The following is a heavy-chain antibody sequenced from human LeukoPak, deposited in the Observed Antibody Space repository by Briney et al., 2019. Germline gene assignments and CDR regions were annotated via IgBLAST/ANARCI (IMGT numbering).Heavy chain of an antibody. CDR2: ISSSGSTI. V-gene: IGHV3-11*01. Sequence: PGGSLRLSCAASGFTVSSNYMSWVRQAPGKGLEWVSYISSSGSTIYYADSVKGRFTISRDNAKNSLYLQMNSLRAEDTAVYYCARVTYDSSGYYYSYYYYYYYMDVWGKGTTVTISS. CDR3: ARVTYDSSGYYYSYYYYYYYMDV. D-gene: IGHD3-22*01. CDR1: GFTVSSNY. J-gene: IGHJ6*03.